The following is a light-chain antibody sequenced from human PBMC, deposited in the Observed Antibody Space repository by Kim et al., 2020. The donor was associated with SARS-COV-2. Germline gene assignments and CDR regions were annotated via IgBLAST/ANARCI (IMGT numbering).Light chain of an antibody. J-gene: IGLJ3*02. V-gene: IGLV1-44*01. CDR1: TSNIGRNT. Sequence: QSVLTQPPSASGTPGQRVTISCSGGTSNIGRNTVSWYQQLPGTAPKHLIFSNSERPSGVPDRFSGSKSGTSDSLAISGLQSEDEADYYCATWDDSLNAWVFGGGTQLTVL. CDR3: ATWDDSLNAWV. CDR2: SNS.